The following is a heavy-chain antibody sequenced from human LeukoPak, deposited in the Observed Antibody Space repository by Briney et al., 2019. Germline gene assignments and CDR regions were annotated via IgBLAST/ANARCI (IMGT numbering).Heavy chain of an antibody. V-gene: IGHV1-69*05. CDR2: IIPIFGTA. J-gene: IGHJ3*02. D-gene: IGHD4-23*01. CDR3: ARDLGVTRDRLNDAFDI. Sequence: SVKVSCKASGGTFSSYAISWMRQAPGQGLEWMGGIIPIFGTANYAQKFQGRVTITTDESTSTAYMELSSLRSEDTAVYYCARDLGVTRDRLNDAFDIWGQGTMVTVSS. CDR1: GGTFSSYA.